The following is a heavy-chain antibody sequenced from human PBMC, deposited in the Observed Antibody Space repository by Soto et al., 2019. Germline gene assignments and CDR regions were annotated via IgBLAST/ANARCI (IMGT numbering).Heavy chain of an antibody. V-gene: IGHV1-69*08. J-gene: IGHJ4*02. D-gene: IGHD5-12*01. CDR3: ARDGEMATREYFDY. Sequence: QVQLVQSGAEVKKPGSSVKVSCKASGGTFSSYTISWVRQAPGQGLEWMGRIIPILGIANYAQKFQGRVTITADKSTSTAYMELSSLRSEDTAVYYCARDGEMATREYFDYWGQGTLVTVSS. CDR1: GGTFSSYT. CDR2: IIPILGIA.